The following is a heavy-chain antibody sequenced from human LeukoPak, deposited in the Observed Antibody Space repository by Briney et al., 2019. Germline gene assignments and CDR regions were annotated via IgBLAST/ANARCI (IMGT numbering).Heavy chain of an antibody. D-gene: IGHD1-14*01. V-gene: IGHV3-7*01. CDR1: GFTFSTFW. J-gene: IGHJ4*02. CDR2: MKHDGSAK. Sequence: GGSLTLSCVGSGFTFSTFWMAWVRQAPGKGLEWVANMKHDGSAKHYVGSVKGRFTISRDNAKNSLYLQMNSLRAEDTAVYYCARDVDGNLDYWGQGTLVTVSS. CDR3: ARDVDGNLDY.